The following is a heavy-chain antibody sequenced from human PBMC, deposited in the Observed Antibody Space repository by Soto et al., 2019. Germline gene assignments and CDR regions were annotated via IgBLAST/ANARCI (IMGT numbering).Heavy chain of an antibody. CDR3: ARGSPLYYGDYGRLGY. D-gene: IGHD4-17*01. V-gene: IGHV1-8*01. CDR2: MNPNSGNT. J-gene: IGHJ4*02. CDR1: GYTFTSYD. Sequence: ASVKVSCKASGYTFTSYDINWVRQATGQGLEWMGWMNPNSGNTGYAQKFQGRVTMTRNTSISTAYMELSSLRSEDTAVYYCARGSPLYYGDYGRLGYWGQGTLVTVSS.